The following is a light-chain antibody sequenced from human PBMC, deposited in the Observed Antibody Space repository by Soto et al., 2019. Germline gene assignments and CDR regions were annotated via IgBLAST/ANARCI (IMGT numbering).Light chain of an antibody. J-gene: IGLJ1*01. CDR3: GSYATSDTFV. V-gene: IGLV2-14*01. Sequence: QSALTQPASVSGSPGQSITISCTGTASDVGAYNYVSWYQHHPAKAPKLMIYEVRNRPSGVSNRFSGSKSVNTASLTISGLQPEDEADYYCGSYATSDTFVFGTGTKATVL. CDR2: EVR. CDR1: ASDVGAYNY.